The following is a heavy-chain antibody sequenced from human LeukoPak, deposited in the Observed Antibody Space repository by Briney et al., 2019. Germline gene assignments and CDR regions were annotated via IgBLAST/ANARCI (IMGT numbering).Heavy chain of an antibody. D-gene: IGHD6-19*01. CDR3: ARVLGDSGWYLGWFDP. J-gene: IGHJ5*02. V-gene: IGHV3-33*01. CDR1: GFTFSSYG. CDR2: IWYDGSDK. Sequence: PGRSLRLSCAASGFTFSSYGMHWVRQAPGKGLEWVAVIWYDGSDKYYADSVKSRFTISRDNSKNTLYLQMNSLRVEDTAVYYCARVLGDSGWYLGWFDPWGQGTLVTVSS.